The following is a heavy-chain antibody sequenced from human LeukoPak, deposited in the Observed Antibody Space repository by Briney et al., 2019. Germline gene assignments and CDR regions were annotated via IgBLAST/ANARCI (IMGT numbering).Heavy chain of an antibody. D-gene: IGHD6-13*01. V-gene: IGHV3-21*01. CDR1: GFTFSSYS. J-gene: IGHJ6*03. CDR2: ISSSSSYI. CDR3: ASWGRFRRQLVRAGSYYYYYMDV. Sequence: GGSLRLSCAASGFTFSSYSMNWVRQAPGKGLEWVSSISSSSSYIYYADSVKGRFTISRDNAKNSLYLQMNSLRAEDTAVYYCASWGRFRRQLVRAGSYYYYYMDVWGKGTTVTVSS.